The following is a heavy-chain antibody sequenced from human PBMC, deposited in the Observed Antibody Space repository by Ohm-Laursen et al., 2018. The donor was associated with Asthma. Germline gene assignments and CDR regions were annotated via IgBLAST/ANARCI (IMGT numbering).Heavy chain of an antibody. V-gene: IGHV3-74*01. CDR3: SRERFDP. CDR2: ISWNSGST. CDR1: GFTFSSYA. Sequence: GSLRLSCAATGFTFSSYAMHWVRQAPGKGLEWVSGISWNSGSTSYADSVKGRFTISRDNAKNTVYLQMNSLRGEDTAVYYCSRERFDPWGQGTLVTVSS. J-gene: IGHJ5*02.